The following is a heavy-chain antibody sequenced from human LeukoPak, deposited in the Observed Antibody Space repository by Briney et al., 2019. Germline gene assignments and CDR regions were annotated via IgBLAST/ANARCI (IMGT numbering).Heavy chain of an antibody. CDR3: ARDYYDSSGYYPWGY. J-gene: IGHJ4*02. CDR2: ISYDGSNK. Sequence: GRSLRLSCAASGFTFSSYAMHWVRQAPGKGLEWVAVISYDGSNKYYADSVKGRFTISRDNSKNTLYLQMNSLRAEDTAVYYCARDYYDSSGYYPWGYWGQGTLVTVSS. V-gene: IGHV3-30*04. CDR1: GFTFSSYA. D-gene: IGHD3-22*01.